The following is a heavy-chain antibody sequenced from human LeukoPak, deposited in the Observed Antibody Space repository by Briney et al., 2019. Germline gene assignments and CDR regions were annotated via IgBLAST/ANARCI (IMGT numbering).Heavy chain of an antibody. Sequence: PGGSLRLSCAASGFTFSSYSMNWVHQAPGKGLEWVSSISSSSSYIYYADSVKGRFTISRDNAKNSLYLQMNSLRAEDTAVYYCARSHRRGYDSSGYSDYWGQGTLVTVSS. CDR3: ARSHRRGYDSSGYSDY. CDR2: ISSSSSYI. V-gene: IGHV3-21*01. CDR1: GFTFSSYS. D-gene: IGHD3-22*01. J-gene: IGHJ4*02.